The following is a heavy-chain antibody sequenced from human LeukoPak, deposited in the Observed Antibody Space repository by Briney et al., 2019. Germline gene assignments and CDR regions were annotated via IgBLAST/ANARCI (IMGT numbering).Heavy chain of an antibody. CDR3: ARYGGSGWVIDN. V-gene: IGHV4-59*08. Sequence: SETLSLTCAVSGGSISSDYWTWIRQPPTKGLEWIGYIYYNGATSYNPSLKSRVTMSVDTSKKHFSLKMTSVTAADTAVYYCARYGGSGWVIDNWGQGTLVTVSS. J-gene: IGHJ4*02. CDR1: GGSISSDY. D-gene: IGHD6-19*01. CDR2: IYYNGAT.